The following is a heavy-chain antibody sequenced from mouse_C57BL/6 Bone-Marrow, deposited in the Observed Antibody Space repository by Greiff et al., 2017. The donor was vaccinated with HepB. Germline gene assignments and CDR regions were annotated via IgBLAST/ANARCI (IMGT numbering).Heavy chain of an antibody. CDR1: GFNIKNTY. J-gene: IGHJ4*01. V-gene: IGHV14-3*01. Sequence: VHVKQSVAELVRPGASVKLSCTASGFNIKNTYMHWVKQRPEQGLEWIGRIDPANGHTKYAPKFQGKATITADTSSNTAYLQLSSLTAEDTAIYYCAHYYYGSSYEKVYYAMDYWGQGTSVTVSS. D-gene: IGHD1-1*01. CDR3: AHYYYGSSYEKVYYAMDY. CDR2: IDPANGHT.